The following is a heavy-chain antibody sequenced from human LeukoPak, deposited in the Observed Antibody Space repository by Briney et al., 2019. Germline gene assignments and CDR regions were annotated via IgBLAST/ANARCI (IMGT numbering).Heavy chain of an antibody. CDR2: ISAYNGNT. J-gene: IGHJ4*02. Sequence: ASVKVSCKASGYTFTSYGISWVRQAPGQGLEWMGWISAYNGNTNYAQKLQGRVTMTTDTSTSTAYMELRSLRSDDTAVYYCARDPWWSDTAMELYFDYWGQGTLVTVPS. CDR1: GYTFTSYG. CDR3: ARDPWWSDTAMELYFDY. V-gene: IGHV1-18*01. D-gene: IGHD5-18*01.